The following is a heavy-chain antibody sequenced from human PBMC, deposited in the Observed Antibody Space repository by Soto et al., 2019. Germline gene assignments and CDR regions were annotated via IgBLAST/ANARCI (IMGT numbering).Heavy chain of an antibody. CDR1: GFTFSSYA. J-gene: IGHJ3*02. CDR2: ISGSGGST. Sequence: PGGSLRLSCAASGFTFSSYAMSWVRQAPGKGLEWVSAISGSGGSTYYADSVKGRFTISRDNSKNTLYLQMNGLRAEDTAVYYCAKDLGKLRFLEWLLFGAFDIWGQGTMVTVSS. CDR3: AKDLGKLRFLEWLLFGAFDI. D-gene: IGHD3-3*01. V-gene: IGHV3-23*01.